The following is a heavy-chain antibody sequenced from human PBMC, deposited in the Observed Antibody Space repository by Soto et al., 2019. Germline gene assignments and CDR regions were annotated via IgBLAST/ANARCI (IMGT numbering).Heavy chain of an antibody. V-gene: IGHV5-10-1*01. CDR3: ARQGAGPTSYFDY. J-gene: IGHJ4*02. Sequence: GESLKISCKGSGYSFTSYWISWVRQMPGKGLEWMGRIDPSDSYTNHSPSFQGHVTISADKSISTAYLQWSSLKASDTAMYYCARQGAGPTSYFDYWGQGTLVTVSS. D-gene: IGHD1-26*01. CDR2: IDPSDSYT. CDR1: GYSFTSYW.